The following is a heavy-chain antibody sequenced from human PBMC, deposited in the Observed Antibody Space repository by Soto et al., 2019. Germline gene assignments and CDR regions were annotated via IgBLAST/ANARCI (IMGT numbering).Heavy chain of an antibody. CDR1: GYTFISYG. J-gene: IGHJ3*02. CDR3: ARDFVPGRMVRGVSAFDI. CDR2: ISAYNGNT. Sequence: QVQLVQSGAEVKKPGASVKVSCKASGYTFISYGISWVRQAPGQGLEWMGWISAYNGNTNYAQKVQGRVTMTIDTSTSTAYMELKSLRSDDTAVYYCARDFVPGRMVRGVSAFDIWGQGTMVTVSS. D-gene: IGHD3-10*01. V-gene: IGHV1-18*04.